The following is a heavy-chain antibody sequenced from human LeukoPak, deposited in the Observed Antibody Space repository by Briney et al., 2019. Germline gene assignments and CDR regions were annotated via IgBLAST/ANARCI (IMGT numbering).Heavy chain of an antibody. J-gene: IGHJ6*02. V-gene: IGHV4-34*01. CDR1: GGSFSGQY. CDR2: INHRGST. D-gene: IGHD4-11*01. CDR3: ARDRYSNSFYYYYAMDV. Sequence: PSETLSLICAVFGGSFSGQYWSWIRQPPGKGLEWIGEINHRGSTTYNPSLKSRVTISVDTSKSQFSLKVRSLTAADTAVYYCARDRYSNSFYYYYAMDVWGQGTTVTVSS.